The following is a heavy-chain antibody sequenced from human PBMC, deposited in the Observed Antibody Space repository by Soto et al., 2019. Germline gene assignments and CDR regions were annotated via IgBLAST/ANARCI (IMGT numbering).Heavy chain of an antibody. CDR3: AKDGRITMIVVVINYFDY. CDR2: ISYEGSNK. CDR1: GFTFSSYG. D-gene: IGHD3-22*01. J-gene: IGHJ4*02. Sequence: GGSLRLSCAASGFTFSSYGMHWVRQARGKGLEWVAVISYEGSNKYYADSVKARFTISTDNSKNTLYLQMNSLRAEDTPVYYCAKDGRITMIVVVINYFDYGGQGTLVTVSS. V-gene: IGHV3-30*18.